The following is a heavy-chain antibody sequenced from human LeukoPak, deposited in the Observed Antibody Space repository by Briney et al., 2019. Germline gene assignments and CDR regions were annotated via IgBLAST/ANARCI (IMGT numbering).Heavy chain of an antibody. Sequence: PGASLRLSCAASGFTFSNYAMSWVRQAPGKGLEWVSAITGSGGNTYYADSVKGRFTISRDNSKNTVFLQMNSLRAEDTAVYYCASGRQLGYWGQGTLVTVSS. D-gene: IGHD6-13*01. CDR1: GFTFSNYA. CDR2: ITGSGGNT. V-gene: IGHV3-23*01. CDR3: ASGRQLGY. J-gene: IGHJ4*02.